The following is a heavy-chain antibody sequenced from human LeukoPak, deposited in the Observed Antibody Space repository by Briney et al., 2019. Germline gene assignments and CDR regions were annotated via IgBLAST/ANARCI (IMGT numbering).Heavy chain of an antibody. Sequence: PGGSLRLSCETSGFTFSNYAMSWVRQAPGRGLEWVSGISWNSGSIGYADSVKGRFTISRDNAKNSLYLQMNSLRAEDTALYYCAKDITSRDGYALDYWGQGTLVTVSS. D-gene: IGHD5-12*01. CDR2: ISWNSGSI. V-gene: IGHV3-9*01. CDR1: GFTFSNYA. J-gene: IGHJ4*02. CDR3: AKDITSRDGYALDY.